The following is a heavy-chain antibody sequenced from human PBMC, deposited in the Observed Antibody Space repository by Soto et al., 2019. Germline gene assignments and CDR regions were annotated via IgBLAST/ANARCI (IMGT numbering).Heavy chain of an antibody. J-gene: IGHJ6*02. D-gene: IGHD2-2*01. Sequence: ASVKFSCKASGYTFTGYYMHWVRQAPGQGLEWMGWINPNSGGTNYAQKFQGRVTMTRDTSISTAYMELSRLRSDDTAVYYCASEYQLLGDYYYYYGMDVWGQGTTVTVSS. CDR1: GYTFTGYY. CDR3: ASEYQLLGDYYYYYGMDV. V-gene: IGHV1-2*02. CDR2: INPNSGGT.